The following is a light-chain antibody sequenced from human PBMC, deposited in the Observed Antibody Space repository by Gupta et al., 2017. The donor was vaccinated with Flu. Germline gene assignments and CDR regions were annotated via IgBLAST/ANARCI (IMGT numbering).Light chain of an antibody. J-gene: IGKJ2*01. V-gene: IGKV1-39*01. CDR1: QSISDF. Sequence: DVQVTQSPSSLSASIGDRVTITCRASQSISDFLNWYQKKPGKAPKLLIYAASRLQSGVPSRFSGSGSGTEFTLTISSGHPEDFSTYYCQQTVSTPSTFGQWTNLEIK. CDR2: AAS. CDR3: QQTVSTPST.